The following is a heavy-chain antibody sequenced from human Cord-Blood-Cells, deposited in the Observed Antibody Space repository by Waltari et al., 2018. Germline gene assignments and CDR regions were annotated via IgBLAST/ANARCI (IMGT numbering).Heavy chain of an antibody. CDR2: IYYSWST. CDR3: AGRNWGWSAFDI. J-gene: IGHJ3*02. D-gene: IGHD7-27*01. V-gene: IGHV4-39*07. Sequence: QLQLQESGPGLVKPSETLSLTCTVSGGSISSSSYYWGWIRQPPGKGLEWIGSIYYSWSTYYNPSLKSRVTISVDTSKNQFSLKLSSVTAADTAVYYCAGRNWGWSAFDIWGQGTMVTVSS. CDR1: GGSISSSSYY.